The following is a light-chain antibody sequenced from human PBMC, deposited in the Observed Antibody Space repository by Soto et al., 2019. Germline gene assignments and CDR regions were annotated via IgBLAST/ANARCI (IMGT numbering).Light chain of an antibody. CDR1: QSVSNNY. V-gene: IGKV3-20*01. J-gene: IGKJ1*01. CDR3: QQYNNWPWT. CDR2: SAS. Sequence: DTVLTQYPGTLSLSPGERAALSCRASQSVSNNYLAWYQQKPGQAPRLLIYSASRRATGFPGRFSGSGSGTDLTLTISSLKSEDLEVYYCQQYNNWPWTFGHGTKVDIK.